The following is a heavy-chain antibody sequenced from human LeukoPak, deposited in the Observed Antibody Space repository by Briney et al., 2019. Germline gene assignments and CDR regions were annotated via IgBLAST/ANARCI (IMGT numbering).Heavy chain of an antibody. J-gene: IGHJ4*02. CDR3: ARDRDYGGFDY. V-gene: IGHV3-53*01. CDR1: GFAVSSNF. Sequence: PGGSRRLSCAASGFAVSSNFMSWVRQAPGKGLEWVSVIYSIGTTYYADSVKGRFTISRDNTRNTLYLQMNSLRAEDTAVYYCARDRDYGGFDYWGQGTLVTVSS. D-gene: IGHD4/OR15-4a*01. CDR2: IYSIGTT.